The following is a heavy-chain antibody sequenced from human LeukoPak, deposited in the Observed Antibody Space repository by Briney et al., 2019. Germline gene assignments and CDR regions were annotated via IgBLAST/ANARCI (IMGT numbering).Heavy chain of an antibody. D-gene: IGHD6-19*01. CDR3: ATGSSLDGSSGWPTHYY. V-gene: IGHV1-2*02. J-gene: IGHJ4*02. CDR1: GYTFTGWY. CDR2: INPDSGGT. Sequence: ASVKVSCKASGYTFTGWYMHWLRQAPGQGLEWMGWINPDSGGTHYAQKFQDRVTMTRDTSISTAYMELSSLRSDDTALYYCATGSSLDGSSGWPTHYYWGQGALVTVSS.